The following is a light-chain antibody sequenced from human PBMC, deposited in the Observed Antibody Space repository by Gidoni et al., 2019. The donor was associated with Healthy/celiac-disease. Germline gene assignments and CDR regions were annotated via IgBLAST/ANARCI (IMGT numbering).Light chain of an antibody. CDR3: QQYNSYSHDTIT. Sequence: DIQMTQSPSTLSASVGDKVTITCRASQSISSWLAWYQQKPGKAPKLLIYKASSLESGVPSRFSGSGSGTEFTLTISSLQPDDFATYYCQQYNSYSHDTITFGQGTRLEIK. J-gene: IGKJ5*01. CDR2: KAS. V-gene: IGKV1-5*03. CDR1: QSISSW.